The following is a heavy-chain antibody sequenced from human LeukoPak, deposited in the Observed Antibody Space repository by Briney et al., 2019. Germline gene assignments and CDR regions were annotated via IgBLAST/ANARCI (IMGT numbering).Heavy chain of an antibody. J-gene: IGHJ4*02. CDR3: ARGGIVVVVAANDY. D-gene: IGHD2-15*01. V-gene: IGHV4-34*01. Sequence: GSLRLSCAASGFTVSSNYMSWIRQPPGKGLEWIGEINHSGSTNYNPSLKSRVTISVDTSKNQFSLKLSSVTAADTAVYYCARGGIVVVVAANDYWGLGTLVTVSS. CDR2: INHSGST. CDR1: GFTVSSNY.